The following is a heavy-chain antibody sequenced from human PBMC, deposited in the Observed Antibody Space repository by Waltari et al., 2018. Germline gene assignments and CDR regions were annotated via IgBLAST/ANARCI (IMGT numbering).Heavy chain of an antibody. CDR3: AREFCSGGVCPGWFYLDL. J-gene: IGHJ2*01. D-gene: IGHD2-8*02. Sequence: EVQLVESGGGLVQPGGSLRLSCAVSGSGFIFTNYDFTWVRQTPEGLQWVSAIGVTGDIYYSESVKGRFTVSRDNAKNSLYLQMNSLRVEDTAVYYCAREFCSGGVCPGWFYLDLWGRGTLITVSS. V-gene: IGHV3-13*01. CDR2: IGVTGDI. CDR1: GSGFIFTNYD.